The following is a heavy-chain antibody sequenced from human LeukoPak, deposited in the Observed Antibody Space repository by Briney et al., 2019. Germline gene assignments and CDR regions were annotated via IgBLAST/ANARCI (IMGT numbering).Heavy chain of an antibody. CDR3: ARDRSSGWGYMDV. D-gene: IGHD6-19*01. CDR2: IDPNSGGT. Sequence: ASVKVSCKASGYTFTSYAMNWVRQAPGQGLEWMGWIDPNSGGTNYAQKFQGRVTMTRDTSISTAYMELSRLRSDDTAVYYCARDRSSGWGYMDVWGKGTTVTISS. V-gene: IGHV1-2*02. J-gene: IGHJ6*03. CDR1: GYTFTSYA.